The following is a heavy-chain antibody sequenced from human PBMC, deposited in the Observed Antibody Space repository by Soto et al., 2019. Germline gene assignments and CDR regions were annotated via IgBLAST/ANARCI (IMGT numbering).Heavy chain of an antibody. V-gene: IGHV4-34*01. D-gene: IGHD4-17*01. CDR1: GGSFSGYY. CDR3: ASMTTGYYFDY. CDR2: INHSGST. Sequence: PSETLSLTCAVYGGSFSGYYWSWIRQPPGKGLEWIGEINHSGSTNYNPSLKSRVTISVDTSKSQFSLKLSSVTAADTAVYYCASMTTGYYFDYWGQGTLVTVSS. J-gene: IGHJ4*02.